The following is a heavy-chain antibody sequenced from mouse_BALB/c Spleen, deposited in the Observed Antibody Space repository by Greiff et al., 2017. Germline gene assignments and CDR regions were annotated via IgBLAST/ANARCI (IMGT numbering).Heavy chain of an antibody. CDR3: ADYERYFDV. V-gene: IGHV3-2*02. CDR2: ISYSGST. Sequence: EVQLQESGPGLVKPSQSLSLTCTVTGYSITSDYAWNWIRQFPGNKLEWMGYISYSGSTSYNPSLKSRISITRDTSKNQFFLQLNSVTTEDTATYYCADYERYFDVWGAGTTVTVSS. CDR1: GYSITSDYA. D-gene: IGHD2-4*01. J-gene: IGHJ1*01.